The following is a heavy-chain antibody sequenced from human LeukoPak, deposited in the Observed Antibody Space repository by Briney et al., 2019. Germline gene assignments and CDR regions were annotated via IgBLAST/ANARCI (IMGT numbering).Heavy chain of an antibody. J-gene: IGHJ4*02. CDR1: GGTFSSYA. V-gene: IGHV1-69*05. D-gene: IGHD2-15*01. Sequence: SVKVSCKASGGTFSSYAVSWVRQAPGQGLEWMGRIIPIFGTANYAQKFQGRVTITTDESTSTAYMELSSLRSEDTAVYYCAGEAGPRGVGYFDYWGQGTLVTVSS. CDR3: AGEAGPRGVGYFDY. CDR2: IIPIFGTA.